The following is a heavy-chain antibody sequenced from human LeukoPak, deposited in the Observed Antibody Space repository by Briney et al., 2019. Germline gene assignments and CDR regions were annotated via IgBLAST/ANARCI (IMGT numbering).Heavy chain of an antibody. CDR2: IIPIFGTA. D-gene: IGHD6-13*01. V-gene: IGHV1-69*13. CDR3: ARGHSASAASDYYYYMDV. J-gene: IGHJ6*03. CDR1: GYTFTSYA. Sequence: VASVKVSCKASGYTFTSYAISWVRQSPGQELEWMGGIIPIFGTANYAQKFQGRVTITADESTSTAYMELSSLRSEDTAVYYCARGHSASAASDYYYYMDVWGKGTTVTISS.